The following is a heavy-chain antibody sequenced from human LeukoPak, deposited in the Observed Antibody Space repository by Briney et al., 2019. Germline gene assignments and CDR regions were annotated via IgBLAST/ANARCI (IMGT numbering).Heavy chain of an antibody. V-gene: IGHV1-69*13. D-gene: IGHD2-15*01. CDR2: IIPIFGTA. CDR3: ARGECSGGSCYFPVDYYYGMDV. CDR1: GGTFISYA. Sequence: ASVKVSCKASGGTFISYAISWVRQAPGQGLEWMGGIIPIFGTANYAQKFQGRVTITADESTSTAYMELSSLRSEDTAVYYCARGECSGGSCYFPVDYYYGMDVWGQGTTVTVSS. J-gene: IGHJ6*02.